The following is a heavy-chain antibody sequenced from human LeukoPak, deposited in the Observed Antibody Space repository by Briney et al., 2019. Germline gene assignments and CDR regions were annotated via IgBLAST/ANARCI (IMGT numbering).Heavy chain of an antibody. CDR2: VNHSGTT. D-gene: IGHD3-10*01. CDR1: GGSFSDYY. J-gene: IGHJ4*02. CDR3: ARGPPPGATAYGVVVY. Sequence: SETLSLTCAVYGGSFSDYYWTWIRQPPGKGLEWIGEVNHSGTTNSKPSLKRRVTLSVDTSKNQFSLKLSSVTAADTAIYYCARGPPPGATAYGVVVYWAQGTLVTVSS. V-gene: IGHV4-34*01.